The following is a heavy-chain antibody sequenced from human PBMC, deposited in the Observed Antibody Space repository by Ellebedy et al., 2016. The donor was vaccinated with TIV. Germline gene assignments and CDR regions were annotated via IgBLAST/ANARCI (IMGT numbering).Heavy chain of an antibody. CDR3: ARHWGIGYSYYFDF. CDR1: GGSISSYY. J-gene: IGHJ4*02. V-gene: IGHV4-59*08. D-gene: IGHD3-22*01. CDR2: IYYSGST. Sequence: MPSETLTLTCTVSGGSISSYYWTWIRQPPGKGLEWIGYIYYSGSTNYHPTLKSRVTISVDTSKKQFFLNLSYVTAANPAVYYCARHWGIGYSYYFDFWGQGILVPVSS.